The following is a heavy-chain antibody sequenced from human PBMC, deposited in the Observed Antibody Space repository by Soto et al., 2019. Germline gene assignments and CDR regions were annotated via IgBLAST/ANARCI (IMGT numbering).Heavy chain of an antibody. Sequence: GGSLRLSCAASVFTFNIYGMHWVRQAPDKGLEWVALISYDGSNQYYADSVKGRFTISRDNSKNTLFLQMNSLRADDTAVYYCAKDQASGQGSFDSWGQGTLVTVSS. V-gene: IGHV3-30*18. J-gene: IGHJ4*02. CDR2: ISYDGSNQ. CDR3: AKDQASGQGSFDS. CDR1: VFTFNIYG.